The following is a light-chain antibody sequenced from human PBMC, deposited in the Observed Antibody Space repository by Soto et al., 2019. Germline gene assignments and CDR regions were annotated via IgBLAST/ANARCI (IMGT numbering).Light chain of an antibody. J-gene: IGKJ5*01. CDR3: QQYNNWPPIT. CDR2: DTS. V-gene: IGKV3-15*01. CDR1: QSVSSN. Sequence: EIVVTQSPSTLSLSPGERATLSCRASQSVSSNHLAWYQQKPGQAPRLLIYDTSTRATGIPARFSGSGSGTEFTLTISSLQSEDFAVYYCQQYNNWPPITFGQGTRLEIK.